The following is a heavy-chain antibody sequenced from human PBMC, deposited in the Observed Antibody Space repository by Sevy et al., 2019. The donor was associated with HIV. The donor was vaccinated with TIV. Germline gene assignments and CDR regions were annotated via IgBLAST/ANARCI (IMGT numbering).Heavy chain of an antibody. Sequence: EGSLRLSCAASGFTFSNYWMSWVHQAPGKGLEWVANIEQDGSEKYYVDSVKGRFTISRDNAKNSLYLQMNSLRAEDTAVYYCSRPYRTDPFYYSGSAGYYYPSYFDYWGQGTLVTVSS. CDR3: SRPYRTDPFYYSGSAGYYYPSYFDY. J-gene: IGHJ4*02. D-gene: IGHD3-22*01. CDR2: IEQDGSEK. V-gene: IGHV3-7*01. CDR1: GFTFSNYW.